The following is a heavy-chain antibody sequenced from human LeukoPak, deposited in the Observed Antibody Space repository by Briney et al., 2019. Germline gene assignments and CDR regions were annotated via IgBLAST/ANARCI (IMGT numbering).Heavy chain of an antibody. CDR1: GFIFSSYD. J-gene: IGHJ4*02. D-gene: IGHD2-8*01. CDR2: ISNDGNNK. CDR3: AKDGLMRFFDY. V-gene: IGHV3-30*18. Sequence: GGSLRLSCAASGFIFSSYDMYWIRQAPVKGLEWVAVISNDGNNKQYADSVKGRFTISRDNSKNTLYLQMNSLRADDTAVYHCAKDGLMRFFDYWGQGTLVTVSS.